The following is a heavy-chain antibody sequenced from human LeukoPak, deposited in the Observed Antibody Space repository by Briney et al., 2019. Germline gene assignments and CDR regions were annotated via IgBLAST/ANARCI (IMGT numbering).Heavy chain of an antibody. V-gene: IGHV4-61*02. Sequence: SQTLSLTCTVSGDSISSGDYYWSWIRQPAGKGLEWIGTIYHSGATYYNPSLKSRVTISLDTSKNQFSLKLTSVTAADTAVYYCARVNGDAHNKSDYWGQGTLVTVSS. J-gene: IGHJ4*02. CDR2: IYHSGAT. CDR3: ARVNGDAHNKSDY. CDR1: GDSISSGDYY. D-gene: IGHD5-24*01.